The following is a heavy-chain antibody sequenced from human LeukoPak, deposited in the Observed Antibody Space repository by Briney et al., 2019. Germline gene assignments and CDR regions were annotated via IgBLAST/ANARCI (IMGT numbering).Heavy chain of an antibody. Sequence: ASVKVSCKASGYTFTSYGISWVRQAPGQGLEWMGWISAYNGNTNYAQKLQGRVTMTTDTSTSTAYMELRSLRSDDTAVYFCARGGKVIIIGRQMRMGEDYWGQGTLVTVSS. CDR1: GYTFTSYG. J-gene: IGHJ4*02. CDR3: ARGGKVIIIGRQMRMGEDY. CDR2: ISAYNGNT. D-gene: IGHD3-16*01. V-gene: IGHV1-18*01.